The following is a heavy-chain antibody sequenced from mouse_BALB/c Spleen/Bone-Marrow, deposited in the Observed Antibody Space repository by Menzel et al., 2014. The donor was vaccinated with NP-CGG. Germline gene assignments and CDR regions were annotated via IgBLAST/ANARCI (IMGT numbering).Heavy chain of an antibody. CDR2: IYPYNGGT. CDR3: ARYGSSPYYAMDY. CDR1: EYTFTDYN. J-gene: IGHJ4*01. D-gene: IGHD1-1*01. V-gene: IGHV1S29*02. Sequence: VQLKQSGPELVKPGASVKISCKASEYTFTDYNMHWVKQSHGKSLEWIGYIYPYNGGTGYNQKFKSKATLTVDNSSSTAYMELRSLTSEDSAVYYCARYGSSPYYAMDYWGQGTSVTVSS.